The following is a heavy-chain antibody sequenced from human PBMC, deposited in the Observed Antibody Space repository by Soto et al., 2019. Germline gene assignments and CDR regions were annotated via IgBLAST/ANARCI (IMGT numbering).Heavy chain of an antibody. CDR1: GGSVSSGSYY. Sequence: QVQLQESGPGLVKPSETLSLTCTVSGGSVSSGSYYWRWLRPPPGQGLEWIGYIYYSGSTNYNPSLKRRVTTSGDTAKNQSSRKLSSGTAADTAVYYCASESSGWDAGSYWGQGTLVTVSS. CDR3: ASESSGWDAGSY. D-gene: IGHD6-19*01. CDR2: IYYSGST. J-gene: IGHJ4*02. V-gene: IGHV4-61*01.